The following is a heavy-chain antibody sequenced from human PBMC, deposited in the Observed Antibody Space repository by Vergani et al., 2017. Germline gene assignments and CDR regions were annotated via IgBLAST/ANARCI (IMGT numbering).Heavy chain of an antibody. CDR1: GYTFTGYY. D-gene: IGHD1-1*01. V-gene: IGHV1-2*02. Sequence: QVQLVQSGAEVKKPGASVKVSCKASGYTFTGYYMHWVRQAPGQGLEWMGWINPNSGGTNYAQKFQGRVTMTRDTSISTAYTELSSLRSEDTAVYYCATAESTTGNTHDSFDIWGQGTMVTVSS. CDR3: ATAESTTGNTHDSFDI. J-gene: IGHJ3*02. CDR2: INPNSGGT.